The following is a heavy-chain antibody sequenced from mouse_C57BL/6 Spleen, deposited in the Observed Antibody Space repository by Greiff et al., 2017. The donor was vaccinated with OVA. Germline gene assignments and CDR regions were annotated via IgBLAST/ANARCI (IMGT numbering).Heavy chain of an antibody. Sequence: QVQLKQSGPGLVQPSQSLSITCTVSGFSLTSYGVHWVRQSPGKGLEWLGVIWSGGSTHYNAAFISRLSISKDNSKSQVFFKMNSLQADDTAIYYCARNYYYGSSDWYFDVWGTGTTVTVSS. J-gene: IGHJ1*03. V-gene: IGHV2-2*01. CDR3: ARNYYYGSSDWYFDV. D-gene: IGHD1-1*01. CDR2: IWSGGST. CDR1: GFSLTSYG.